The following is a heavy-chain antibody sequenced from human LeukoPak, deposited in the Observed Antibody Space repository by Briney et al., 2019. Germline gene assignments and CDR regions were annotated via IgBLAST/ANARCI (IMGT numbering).Heavy chain of an antibody. D-gene: IGHD6-19*01. CDR1: GGSINSHY. J-gene: IGHJ4*02. V-gene: IGHV4-59*08. CDR2: IYYTGKN. Sequence: SETLSLTCAVSGGSINSHYWGWIRQPPGKGLQWIGDIYYTGKNNYNPSLKSRVTISLDTSKDHLSLNLTSVVAADTAIYYCGRRDTGWNYFDYWGQGILVTVSS. CDR3: GRRDTGWNYFDY.